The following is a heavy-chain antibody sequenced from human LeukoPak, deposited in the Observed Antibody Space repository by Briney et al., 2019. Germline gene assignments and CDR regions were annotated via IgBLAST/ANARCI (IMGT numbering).Heavy chain of an antibody. Sequence: GGSLRLSCEASGFTFDTYAMSWVRQAPGRGLEWVTAISGRGGNIYYADSVKGRFTISRDNSKNTVFLQMNSLRVEDTAVYYCARERAGISDYWGQGTLVTVSS. CDR1: GFTFDTYA. CDR3: ARERAGISDY. CDR2: ISGRGGNI. D-gene: IGHD6-19*01. V-gene: IGHV3-23*01. J-gene: IGHJ4*02.